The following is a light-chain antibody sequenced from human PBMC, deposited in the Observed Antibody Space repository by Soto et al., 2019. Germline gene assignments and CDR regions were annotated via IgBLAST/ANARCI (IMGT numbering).Light chain of an antibody. Sequence: EIVLTQSPGTLSLSPGERATLSCRASQSVSSSYLAWYQQKPGQAPRLLIYGASSRATGIPDRFSGSGSGTDFTLTISRLEPEYFAVYYCQQYGSSPPITFDQATRLEIK. J-gene: IGKJ5*01. CDR3: QQYGSSPPIT. CDR2: GAS. CDR1: QSVSSSY. V-gene: IGKV3-20*01.